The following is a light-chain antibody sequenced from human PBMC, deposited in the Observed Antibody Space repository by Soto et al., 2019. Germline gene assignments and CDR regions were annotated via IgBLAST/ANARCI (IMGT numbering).Light chain of an antibody. CDR3: QQYDNLLLT. CDR2: AAS. V-gene: IGKV1-33*01. Sequence: DIQITQSPSTLSASVGDRVTITCRASQSISSYLNWYQQKPGKAPKILIYAASSLQSGVPSRFSGSGSGTDFTFTISRLQPEDIATYYCQQYDNLLLTFGGGTKVDIK. J-gene: IGKJ4*01. CDR1: QSISSY.